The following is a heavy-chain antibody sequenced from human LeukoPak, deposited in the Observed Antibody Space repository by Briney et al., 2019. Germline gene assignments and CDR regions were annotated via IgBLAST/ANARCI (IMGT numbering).Heavy chain of an antibody. CDR3: AKLTVPDNYDILTGYSLHPPIDY. J-gene: IGHJ4*02. D-gene: IGHD3-9*01. V-gene: IGHV3-23*01. CDR2: ISGSGGST. Sequence: GGSLRLSCAASGFTFSSYAMSWVRQAPGKGLEWVSAISGSGGSTYYADSVKGRFTISRDNSKNTLYLQMNSLRAEDTAVYYCAKLTVPDNYDILTGYSLHPPIDYWGQGTLVTVSS. CDR1: GFTFSSYA.